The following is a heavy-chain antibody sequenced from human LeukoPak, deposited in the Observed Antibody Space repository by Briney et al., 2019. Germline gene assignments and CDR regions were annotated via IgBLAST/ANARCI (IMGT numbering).Heavy chain of an antibody. V-gene: IGHV1-18*01. D-gene: IGHD4-17*01. CDR1: GYTFTKYG. Sequence: ASVKVSCRASGYTFTKYGITWVRQAPGQGLEWMGWISTYNGNTNYAQKLQGRVTMTTDTSTSTAYMELRSLISDDAAVYYCARGDDYGDYWGLYWGQGTLVTVSS. CDR3: ARGDDYGDYWGLY. J-gene: IGHJ4*02. CDR2: ISTYNGNT.